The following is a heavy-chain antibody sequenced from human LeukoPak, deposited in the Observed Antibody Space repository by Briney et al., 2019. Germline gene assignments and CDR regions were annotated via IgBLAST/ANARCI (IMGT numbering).Heavy chain of an antibody. D-gene: IGHD6-19*01. CDR2: IKQDGSEK. V-gene: IGHV3-7*01. Sequence: GGSLRLSCAASGFTFSSYWTSWVRQAPGKGLEWVANIKQDGSEKYYVDSVKGRFTISRDNAKNSLYLQMNSLRAEDTAVYYCARAVYFSGWYDFYYCYMDVWGKGTTVTVSS. CDR3: ARAVYFSGWYDFYYCYMDV. J-gene: IGHJ6*03. CDR1: GFTFSSYW.